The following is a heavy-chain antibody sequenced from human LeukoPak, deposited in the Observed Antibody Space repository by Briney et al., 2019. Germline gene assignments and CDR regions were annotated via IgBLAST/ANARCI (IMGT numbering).Heavy chain of an antibody. V-gene: IGHV3-53*01. Sequence: GGSLRLSCAASGFTVSSNYMSWVRQAPGKGLEWVSVIYSGGSTYYADSVKGRFTISRDNAKNSLYLQMNSLRAEDTAVYYCARDGVGANWFDPWGQGTLVTVSS. CDR1: GFTVSSNY. D-gene: IGHD1-26*01. CDR2: IYSGGST. CDR3: ARDGVGANWFDP. J-gene: IGHJ5*02.